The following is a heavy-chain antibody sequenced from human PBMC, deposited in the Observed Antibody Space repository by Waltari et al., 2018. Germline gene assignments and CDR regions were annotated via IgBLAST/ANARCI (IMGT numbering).Heavy chain of an antibody. CDR1: GGSMSNTH. CDR3: ARAQERRDAFDF. Sequence: QVQLQESGPGLVKPSETLSLTCTVSGGSMSNTHWNWIRQPAGKGLEYIGRVFTSGRTNYNPSLNSRVTMSIDTSKGQFSLELTSVTAADTAIYYCARAQERRDAFDFWGKGTMVTVSS. J-gene: IGHJ3*01. CDR2: VFTSGRT. V-gene: IGHV4-4*07. D-gene: IGHD1-1*01.